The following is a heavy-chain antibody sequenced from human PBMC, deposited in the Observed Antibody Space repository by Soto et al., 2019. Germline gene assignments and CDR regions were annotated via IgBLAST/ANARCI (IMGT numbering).Heavy chain of an antibody. CDR2: ISGSAENT. D-gene: IGHD2-21*02. V-gene: IGHV3-23*01. Sequence: GGSLRLSCAASGFTFRSYAMSWVRQAPGKGLEWVSAISGSAENTFYAESVKGRFTISRDNSKNTLYLQMNSLRAEDTAIYYCAKDGCSGGDCYANFDSWGPGTLVTVSS. J-gene: IGHJ4*02. CDR3: AKDGCSGGDCYANFDS. CDR1: GFTFRSYA.